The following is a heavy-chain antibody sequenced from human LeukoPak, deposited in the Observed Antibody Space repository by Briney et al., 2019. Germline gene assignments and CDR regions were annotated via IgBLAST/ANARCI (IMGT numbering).Heavy chain of an antibody. CDR1: GFTFSNYW. CDR2: IKHDETEK. J-gene: IGHJ3*02. V-gene: IGHV3-7*01. CDR3: ARLSGLVSQDVFEI. Sequence: GGSLRLSCAASGFTFSNYWMSWVRQAPGRGLEWVANIKHDETEKYYVDSVKGRFTISRDNAKNSLYLQMNSLRVEDTAVYYCARLSGLVSQDVFEIWGQGTMVTVSS. D-gene: IGHD5/OR15-5a*01.